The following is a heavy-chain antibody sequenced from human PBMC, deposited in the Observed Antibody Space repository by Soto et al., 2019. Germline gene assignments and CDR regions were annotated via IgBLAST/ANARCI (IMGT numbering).Heavy chain of an antibody. J-gene: IGHJ4*02. CDR1: GFSMSSYT. Sequence: EVQLLESGGGMIQPGGSLRLSCSGSGFSMSSYTMGWVRLAPGKGLEWVATIFSGGSGTEYADSVTGRLSLSRDNSKNIMYLQMNSLRVEDTALYYCARDRQPDGIWTFDYWGRGTLVTVSS. V-gene: IGHV3-23*01. CDR2: IFSGGSGT. D-gene: IGHD1-1*01. CDR3: ARDRQPDGIWTFDY.